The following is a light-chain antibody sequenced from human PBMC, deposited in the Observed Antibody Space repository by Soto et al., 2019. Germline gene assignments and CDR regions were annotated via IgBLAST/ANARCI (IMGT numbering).Light chain of an antibody. V-gene: IGKV1-5*03. CDR2: KAS. J-gene: IGKJ1*01. CDR1: QSITGW. Sequence: DIQMTRSPSTLSASVGDRVTITCRASQSITGWLAWFQQKPGKAPKLLISKASNLESGVPSRFSGSGSGTEFTLTISGLQPDDFATYYCQQYKGTFGQGTKVDI. CDR3: QQYKGT.